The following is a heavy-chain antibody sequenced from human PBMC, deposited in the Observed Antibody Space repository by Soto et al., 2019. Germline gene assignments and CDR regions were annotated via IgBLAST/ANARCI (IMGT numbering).Heavy chain of an antibody. D-gene: IGHD5-12*01. CDR3: ARESGLRWLQLEPFDY. J-gene: IGHJ4*02. V-gene: IGHV3-30-3*01. CDR1: GFTFSSYA. Sequence: QVQLVESGGGVVQPGRSLRLSCAASGFTFSSYAMHWVRQAPGKGLEWVAVISYDGSNKYYADSVKGRFTISRDNSKNTLYLQMNSLRAEDTAVYYCARESGLRWLQLEPFDYWGQGTLVTVSS. CDR2: ISYDGSNK.